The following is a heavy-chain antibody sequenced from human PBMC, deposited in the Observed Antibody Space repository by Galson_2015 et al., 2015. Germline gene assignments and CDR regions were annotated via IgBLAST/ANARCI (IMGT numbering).Heavy chain of an antibody. Sequence: SVKVSCKASGGTFSSYAISWVRQAPGQGLEWMGGIIPIFGIANYAQKFQGRVTITADKSTSTAYMELSSLRSEDTAVYYCASADSSGYHSSVNYYYGMDVWGQGTTVTVSS. J-gene: IGHJ6*02. CDR1: GGTFSSYA. CDR3: ASADSSGYHSSVNYYYGMDV. V-gene: IGHV1-69*10. CDR2: IIPIFGIA. D-gene: IGHD3-22*01.